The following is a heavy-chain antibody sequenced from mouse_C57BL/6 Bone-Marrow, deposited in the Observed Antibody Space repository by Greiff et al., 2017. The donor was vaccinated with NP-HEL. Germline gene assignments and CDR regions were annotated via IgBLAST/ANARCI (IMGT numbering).Heavy chain of an antibody. CDR3: AISYYYFSFAY. CDR1: YFAFMASA. D-gene: IGHD2-1*01. V-gene: IGHV1-74*01. J-gene: IGHJ3*01. CDR2: IHPSDSDT. Sequence: QVQLQQSGAELVRPGSSVKLSCKDSYFAFMASAMHWVKQRPGQGLEWIGRIHPSDSDTNYNQKFKGKATLTVDKSSSTAYMQLSSLTSEDSAVYYCAISYYYFSFAYWGQGTLVTVSA.